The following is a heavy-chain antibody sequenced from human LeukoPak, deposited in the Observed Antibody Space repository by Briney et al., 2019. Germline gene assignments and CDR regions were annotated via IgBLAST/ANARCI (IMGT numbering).Heavy chain of an antibody. Sequence: PSETLSLTCTVSGGSISSYYWSWIRQPPGKGLEWIGYIYYSGSTNYNPSLKSRVTISVDTSKNQFSLKLSSVTVADTAVYYCARDIRSHYYYMDVWGKGTTVTVSS. J-gene: IGHJ6*03. CDR3: ARDIRSHYYYMDV. CDR2: IYYSGST. CDR1: GGSISSYY. V-gene: IGHV4-59*01.